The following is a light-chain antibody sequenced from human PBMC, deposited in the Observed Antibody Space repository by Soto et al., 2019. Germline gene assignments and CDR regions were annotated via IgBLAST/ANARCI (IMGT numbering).Light chain of an antibody. Sequence: QSVLTQPPSASGSPGQSVTISCTGTSSDVGDDNYVSWYQRHPGKAPKLMIYEVNKRPSGVPDRFSGSKSGNTASLTVSGLQAEDEADYYCSSYAGSSNVFGTGTKLTVL. CDR2: EVN. J-gene: IGLJ1*01. CDR1: SSDVGDDNY. CDR3: SSYAGSSNV. V-gene: IGLV2-8*01.